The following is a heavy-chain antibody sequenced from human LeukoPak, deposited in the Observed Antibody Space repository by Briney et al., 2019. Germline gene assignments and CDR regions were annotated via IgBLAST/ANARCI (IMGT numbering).Heavy chain of an antibody. D-gene: IGHD3-9*01. CDR1: GGSISSYY. CDR3: ARDLPVLRYFDWLGGTNYSDYYYCCMDV. J-gene: IGHJ6*02. V-gene: IGHV4-4*07. Sequence: PSETLSLTCTVSGGSISSYYWSWIRQPAGKGLEWIGRIYTMGSTNHNPSLQSRVTMSVDTSKNQFSLKLSSVTAADTVVYYCARDLPVLRYFDWLGGTNYSDYYYCCMDVWGQGTTVTVSS. CDR2: IYTMGST.